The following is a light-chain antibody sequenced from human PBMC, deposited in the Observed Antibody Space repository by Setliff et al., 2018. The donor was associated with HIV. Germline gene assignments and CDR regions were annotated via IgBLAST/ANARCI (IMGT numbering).Light chain of an antibody. Sequence: QSALAQPPSASGAPRQRVTISCSGSSSNVGDNAVSWYQQLPGTAPKLLIYSTYLRPSGVPARFSGSKSGISASLAISGLQSEDEADYYCASWDDSLNGYVFGTGTKVTVL. CDR1: SSNVGDNA. V-gene: IGLV1-44*01. CDR2: STY. J-gene: IGLJ1*01. CDR3: ASWDDSLNGYV.